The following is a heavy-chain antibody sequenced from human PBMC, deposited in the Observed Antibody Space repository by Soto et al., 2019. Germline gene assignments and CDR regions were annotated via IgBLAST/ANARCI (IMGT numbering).Heavy chain of an antibody. J-gene: IGHJ6*02. CDR2: IYSGGKT. V-gene: IGHV3-53*01. CDR1: ELSVSTNF. Sequence: QLVESGGSLIQPGASLKLSCAASELSVSTNFMSWVRQAPGKGLEWLAVIYSGGKTFYADSVKGRFTIYKDNSKNTLSLQMNSLRAEDTAVYYCTRDAPVERPYYFYYYGMDVWGQGTTVTVSS. CDR3: TRDAPVERPYYFYYYGMDV.